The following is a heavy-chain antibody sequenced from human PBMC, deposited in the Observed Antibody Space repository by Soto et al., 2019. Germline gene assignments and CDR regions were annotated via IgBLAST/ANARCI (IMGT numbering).Heavy chain of an antibody. Sequence: QVQLQESGPGLVKPSQTLSLTCTVSGGSISSCGYYWSWLRQHPGKGLEWIGYIYYSGSTYYHPSLKSRVTISVDTSKTQFSLKLSSVTAADTAVDYCASEPLTWGQGTLVTVSS. CDR2: IYYSGST. CDR3: ASEPLT. J-gene: IGHJ4*02. CDR1: GGSISSCGYY. V-gene: IGHV4-31*03.